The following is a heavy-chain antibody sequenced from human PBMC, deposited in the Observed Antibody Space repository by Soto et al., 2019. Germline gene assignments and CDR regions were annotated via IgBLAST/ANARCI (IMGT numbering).Heavy chain of an antibody. D-gene: IGHD2-2*01. CDR3: ATDSGIVAVPAAMGFDY. CDR2: IIPLLRST. J-gene: IGHJ4*02. Sequence: QVQLVQSGAQVKKPGSSVKVSCKASGDSFSTYAVSWVRQAPGQGLEWMGKIIPLLRSTTYAQKFRGRVTITADETTSTAYMDLTSLTAEDTAVYYCATDSGIVAVPAAMGFDYWDQGTLVTVSS. V-gene: IGHV1-69*11. CDR1: GDSFSTYA.